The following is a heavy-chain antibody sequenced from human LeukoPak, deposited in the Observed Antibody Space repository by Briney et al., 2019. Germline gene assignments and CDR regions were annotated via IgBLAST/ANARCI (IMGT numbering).Heavy chain of an antibody. CDR2: IYTSGST. J-gene: IGHJ4*02. V-gene: IGHV4-61*02. CDR3: ASTYCSGGSCYYLVY. D-gene: IGHD2-15*01. CDR1: GGSISSGSYY. Sequence: SQTLSLTCNVSGGSISSGSYYWSWIRQPAGKGLEWIGRIYTSGSTNYNPSLKSRVTISVDTSKNQFSLKLSSVTAADTAVYYCASTYCSGGSCYYLVYWGQGTLVTVSS.